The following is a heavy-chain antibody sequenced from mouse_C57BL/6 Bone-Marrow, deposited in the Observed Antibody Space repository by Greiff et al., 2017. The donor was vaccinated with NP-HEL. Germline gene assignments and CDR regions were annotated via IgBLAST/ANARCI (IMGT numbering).Heavy chain of an antibody. V-gene: IGHV1-69*01. J-gene: IGHJ2*01. CDR2: IDPSDSYT. CDR3: AREELRPFYFDY. CDR1: GYTFTSYW. D-gene: IGHD3-2*02. Sequence: QVQLQQSGAELVMPGASVKLSCKASGYTFTSYWMHWVKQRPGQGLEWIGEIDPSDSYTNYNQKFKGKSTLTVDKSSSTAYMQLSSLTSEDSAVYYCAREELRPFYFDYWGQGTTLTVSS.